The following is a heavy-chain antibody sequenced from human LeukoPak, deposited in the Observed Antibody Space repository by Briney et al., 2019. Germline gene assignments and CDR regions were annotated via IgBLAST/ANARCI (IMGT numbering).Heavy chain of an antibody. Sequence: SQTLSLTCAISGDSVSSNSAVWNWISQSPSRGLEWLGRTYYRSKWYNDYAVSVKSRITINPDTSKNQFSLQLNSVTPEDTAVYYCARATIAAAGPYFDYWRQGTLVTVSP. V-gene: IGHV6-1*01. J-gene: IGHJ4*02. CDR3: ARATIAAAGPYFDY. CDR2: TYYRSKWYN. D-gene: IGHD6-13*01. CDR1: GDSVSSNSAV.